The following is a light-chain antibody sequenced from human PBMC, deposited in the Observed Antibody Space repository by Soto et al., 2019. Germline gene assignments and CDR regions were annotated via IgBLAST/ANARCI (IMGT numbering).Light chain of an antibody. J-gene: IGKJ2*01. V-gene: IGKV3-15*01. CDR1: QSVSSN. CDR2: GAS. CDR3: QQYNNWPPGPS. Sequence: EIVMTQSPATLSVSPGERATLSSRASQSVSSNLAWYQQKPGQAPRLLIYGASTRATGIPARFSGSGSGTEFTLTISSLQSEDFAVYYCQQYNNWPPGPSFGQGTKLEIK.